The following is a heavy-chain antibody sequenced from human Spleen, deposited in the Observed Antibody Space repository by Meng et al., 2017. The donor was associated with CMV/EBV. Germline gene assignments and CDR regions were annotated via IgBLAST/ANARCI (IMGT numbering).Heavy chain of an antibody. Sequence: SGLTFSTFPMQWVRQAPGKGLEWVAVISHDGNYKYYAESVKGRFTISRDRSKNTLYLHMNSLRAGDTAVYYCAIMGSYTTSSGGADYWGQGTLVTSPQ. J-gene: IGHJ4*02. V-gene: IGHV3-30*04. CDR1: GLTFSTFP. D-gene: IGHD6-6*01. CDR2: ISHDGNYK. CDR3: AIMGSYTTSSGGADY.